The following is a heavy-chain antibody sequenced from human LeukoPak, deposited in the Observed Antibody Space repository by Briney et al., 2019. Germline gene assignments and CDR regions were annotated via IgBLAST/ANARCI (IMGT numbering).Heavy chain of an antibody. Sequence: GGSLRLSCAASGFTFSTYGLTWVRQAPGKGLQWVSLINSADNTYYADSVKGRFTISRDNSMNTLYLQMNGLSADDTAVYYCARRSASRSFFDYWGQGSLVTVSS. J-gene: IGHJ4*02. D-gene: IGHD3-10*01. CDR3: ARRSASRSFFDY. CDR1: GFTFSTYG. CDR2: INSADNT. V-gene: IGHV3-23*01.